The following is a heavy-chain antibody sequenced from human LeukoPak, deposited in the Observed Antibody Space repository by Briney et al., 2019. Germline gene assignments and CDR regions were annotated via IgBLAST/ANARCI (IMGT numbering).Heavy chain of an antibody. V-gene: IGHV1-18*04. CDR2: ISAYNGNT. J-gene: IGHJ4*02. D-gene: IGHD7-27*01. CDR1: GYTFTGYY. Sequence: GASVKVSCKASGYTFTGYYMHWVRQAPGQGLEWMGWISAYNGNTNYAQKLQGRVTMTTDTSTSTAYMELRSLRSDDTAVYYCARDNPAGDYFDYWGQGTLVTVSS. CDR3: ARDNPAGDYFDY.